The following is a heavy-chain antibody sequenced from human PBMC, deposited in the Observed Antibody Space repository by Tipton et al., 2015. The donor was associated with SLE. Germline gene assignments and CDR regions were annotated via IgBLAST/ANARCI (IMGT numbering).Heavy chain of an antibody. CDR2: MNPNSGNT. CDR1: GYTFTSYD. J-gene: IGHJ3*02. V-gene: IGHV1-8*01. Sequence: QSGAEVKKPGASVKVSCKASGYTFTSYDINWVRQATGQGLEWMGWMNPNSGNTGYAQKFQGRVTMTRNTSISTAYMELSSLRSEDTAVYYGARDITISGGPDAFDILGQGTMVTVSS. D-gene: IGHD3-9*01. CDR3: ARDITISGGPDAFDI.